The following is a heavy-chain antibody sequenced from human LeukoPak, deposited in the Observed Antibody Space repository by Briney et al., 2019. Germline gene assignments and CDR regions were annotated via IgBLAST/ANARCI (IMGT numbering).Heavy chain of an antibody. J-gene: IGHJ4*02. CDR2: IGPDGSQR. V-gene: IGHV3-7*01. Sequence: GGSLRLSCAASGFTFTTSWMSWVRQAPVKGLEWVANIGPDGSQRSYEDSVKGRFTISRDNAKNSVYLQMNSLRVEDTAVYYCARFGMTATLNYWGQGTLVTASS. CDR3: ARFGMTATLNY. CDR1: GFTFTTSW. D-gene: IGHD1-7*01.